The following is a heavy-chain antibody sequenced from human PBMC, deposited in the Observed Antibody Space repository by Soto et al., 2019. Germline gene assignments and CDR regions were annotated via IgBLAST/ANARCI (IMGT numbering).Heavy chain of an antibody. CDR1: GYTFTSYG. J-gene: IGHJ4*02. V-gene: IGHV1-18*01. D-gene: IGHD3-22*01. Sequence: ASVKVSCKASGYTFTSYGISWVRQAPGQGLEWMGWISAYNGNTNYAQKLQGRVTMTTDTSTSTAYMELRSLRSDDTAVYYCARGGNLPITMIVVPFDYWGQGTLVTVSS. CDR2: ISAYNGNT. CDR3: ARGGNLPITMIVVPFDY.